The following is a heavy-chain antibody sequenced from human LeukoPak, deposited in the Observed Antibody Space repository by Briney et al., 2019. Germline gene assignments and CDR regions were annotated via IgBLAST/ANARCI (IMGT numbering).Heavy chain of an antibody. Sequence: GGSLRLSCAASGFTFSSYAMHWVRQAPGKGLEWVAVISYDGSNKYYADSVKGRFTISRDNSKNTLYLQMNSLRAEDTAVYYCARGGYYDFWSGYKPIDYFDYWGQGTLVTVSS. V-gene: IGHV3-30-3*01. CDR1: GFTFSSYA. J-gene: IGHJ4*02. CDR3: ARGGYYDFWSGYKPIDYFDY. D-gene: IGHD3-3*01. CDR2: ISYDGSNK.